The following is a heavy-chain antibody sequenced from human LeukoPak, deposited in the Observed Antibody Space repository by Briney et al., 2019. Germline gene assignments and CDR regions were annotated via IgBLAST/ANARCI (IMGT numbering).Heavy chain of an antibody. D-gene: IGHD1-1*01. CDR3: ARGPVPLDPFDY. V-gene: IGHV4-59*01. Sequence: SETLSLTCTVSGGSISSYYWSWIRQPPGKGLEWIGYIYYSGSTNYNPSLKSRVTISVDTFKNQFSLKLSSVTAADTAVYYCARGPVPLDPFDYWGQGTLVTVSS. J-gene: IGHJ4*02. CDR1: GGSISSYY. CDR2: IYYSGST.